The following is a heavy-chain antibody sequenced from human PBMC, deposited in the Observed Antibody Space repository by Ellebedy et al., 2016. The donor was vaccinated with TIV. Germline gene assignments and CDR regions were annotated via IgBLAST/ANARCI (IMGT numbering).Heavy chain of an antibody. D-gene: IGHD6-19*01. Sequence: GESLKISCAASGFTVSRNYMSWVRQAPGKGLEWVSIINGDGVSTYYRDSVKGRFSISRDNAKNSLYLQMNSLRAEDTAVYYCARGSWACSGSMDVWGQGTTVTVSS. CDR2: INGDGVST. J-gene: IGHJ6*02. V-gene: IGHV3-66*01. CDR3: ARGSWACSGSMDV. CDR1: GFTVSRNY.